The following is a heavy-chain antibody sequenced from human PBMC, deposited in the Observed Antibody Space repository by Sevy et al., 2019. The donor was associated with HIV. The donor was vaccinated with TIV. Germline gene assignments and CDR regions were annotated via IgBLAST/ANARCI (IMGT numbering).Heavy chain of an antibody. J-gene: IGHJ6*02. Sequence: GESLKISCKGSGYSFATYWIAWVRQMPGKGLEWMGIIYPDDSETRYSPSFQGQVTISADKSISTAYLQWSTLKAYDTAKYYCARGARGTLPSFYYYTLNVWGQGTTVTVSS. CDR1: GYSFATYW. D-gene: IGHD1-1*01. CDR2: IYPDDSET. CDR3: ARGARGTLPSFYYYTLNV. V-gene: IGHV5-51*01.